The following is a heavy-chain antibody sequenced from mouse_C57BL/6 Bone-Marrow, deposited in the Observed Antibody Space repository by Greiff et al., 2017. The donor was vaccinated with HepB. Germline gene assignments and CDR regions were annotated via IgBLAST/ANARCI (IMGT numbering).Heavy chain of an antibody. CDR3: ARRGNYGFDY. V-gene: IGHV1-75*01. J-gene: IGHJ2*01. CDR1: GYAFSSSW. D-gene: IGHD2-1*01. CDR2: IFPGSGST. Sequence: QVQLQQSGPELVKPGASVKISCKASGYAFSSSWMNWVKQRPGQGLEWIGWIFPGSGSTYYNEKFKGKATLTVDKSSSTAYMLLSSLTSEDSAVYFCARRGNYGFDYWGQGTTLTVSS.